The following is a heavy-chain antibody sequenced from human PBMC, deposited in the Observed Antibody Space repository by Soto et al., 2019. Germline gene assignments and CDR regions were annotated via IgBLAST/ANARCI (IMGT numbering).Heavy chain of an antibody. CDR2: IIDSGST. V-gene: IGHV4-30-4*01. D-gene: IGHD3-16*01. Sequence: QVQLQESGPGLVKPSQTLSLTCTVSGGSISGGVYYWSWIRQPPGQGLEWIGYIIDSGSTYYNPSLKSRVTVSVGTSKNQFCLWLSSVTAADTAVYYCAREIIPFSSDWYFDLWGRGTLVTVSS. CDR1: GGSISGGVYY. CDR3: AREIIPFSSDWYFDL. J-gene: IGHJ2*01.